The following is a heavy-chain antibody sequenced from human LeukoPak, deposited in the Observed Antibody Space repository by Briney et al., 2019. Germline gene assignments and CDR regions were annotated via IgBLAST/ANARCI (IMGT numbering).Heavy chain of an antibody. CDR3: ARVRAGYYDSSGYLHDAFDI. D-gene: IGHD3-22*01. CDR1: GDSINSLDL. J-gene: IGHJ3*02. V-gene: IGHV4-59*11. CDR2: IYYSGST. Sequence: SGTLSLTCTVSGDSINSLDLWSWVRQPPGKGLEWIGYIYYSGSTNYNPSLKSRVTISVDTSKNQFSLKLSSVTAADTAVYYCARVRAGYYDSSGYLHDAFDIWGQGTMVTVSS.